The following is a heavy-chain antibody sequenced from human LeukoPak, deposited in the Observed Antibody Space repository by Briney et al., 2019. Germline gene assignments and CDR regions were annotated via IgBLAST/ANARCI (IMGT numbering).Heavy chain of an antibody. V-gene: IGHV3-23*01. D-gene: IGHD3-3*01. Sequence: GGSLRLSCAASGFTFSSYAMSWVRQAPGKGLEGVSAISSSGGSTYYADSVKGRFTISRDNSKNTLYLQMNSLRAEDTAVYYCAKQPIFGIHWFDPWGQGTLVTVSS. CDR1: GFTFSSYA. CDR3: AKQPIFGIHWFDP. CDR2: ISSSGGST. J-gene: IGHJ5*02.